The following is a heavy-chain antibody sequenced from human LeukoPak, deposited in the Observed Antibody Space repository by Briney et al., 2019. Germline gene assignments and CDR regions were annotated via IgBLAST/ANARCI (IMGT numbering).Heavy chain of an antibody. J-gene: IGHJ3*02. CDR3: ARDNKEERTGGWAYDGFDI. CDR1: GYTFAKFY. Sequence: ASVKVSCKASGYTFAKFYIHWVRQAPGQGREWMGIINPSGCSTNYAQKFQGRVSMTRDTSTSTVYIELSSLRAEDMAVYYCARDNKEERTGGWAYDGFDIWGQGTMVSVSS. V-gene: IGHV1-46*01. CDR2: INPSGCST. D-gene: IGHD1-26*01.